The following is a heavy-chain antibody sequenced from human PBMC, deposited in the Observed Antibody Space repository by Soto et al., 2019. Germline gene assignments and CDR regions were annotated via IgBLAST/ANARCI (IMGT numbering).Heavy chain of an antibody. J-gene: IGHJ6*02. CDR1: GFTFSSYG. V-gene: IGHV3-33*01. D-gene: IGHD6-6*01. CDR3: ARDLISSSVRYYYYYGMDV. Sequence: QVQLVESGGGGVQPGRSLRLSCAASGFTFSSYGMHWVRQAPGKGLEWVAVIWYDGRNKYYADSVKGRFTISRENSKNTLYLQMNSLRAEDTAVYYCARDLISSSVRYYYYYGMDVWGQGTTVTVSS. CDR2: IWYDGRNK.